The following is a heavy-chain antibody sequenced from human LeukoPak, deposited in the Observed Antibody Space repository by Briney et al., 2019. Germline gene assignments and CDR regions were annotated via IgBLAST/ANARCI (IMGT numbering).Heavy chain of an antibody. V-gene: IGHV4-39*01. J-gene: IGHJ4*02. Sequence: PSETLSLTCTVSGGSISSSSYYWGWIRQPPGKGLEWIGSIYYSGSTYYNPSLKSRVTISVDTSKNQFSLKLSSVTAADTAVYYCASGYSSGCNYWGQGTLVTVSS. D-gene: IGHD6-19*01. CDR2: IYYSGST. CDR3: ASGYSSGCNY. CDR1: GGSISSSSYY.